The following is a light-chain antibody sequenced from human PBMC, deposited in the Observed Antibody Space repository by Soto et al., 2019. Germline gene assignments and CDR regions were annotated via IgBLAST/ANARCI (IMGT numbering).Light chain of an antibody. CDR3: CSYAGSSTYV. CDR1: SSDVGSNNL. Sequence: QSALTQPASVSGSPGQSITISCTGTSSDVGSNNLVSWYQQYPGKAPKLTIYEGSKRPSGVSNRFSGSKSGNTASLTISGLQVEDEADYYCCSYAGSSTYVFGTGTKLTVL. CDR2: EGS. V-gene: IGLV2-23*01. J-gene: IGLJ1*01.